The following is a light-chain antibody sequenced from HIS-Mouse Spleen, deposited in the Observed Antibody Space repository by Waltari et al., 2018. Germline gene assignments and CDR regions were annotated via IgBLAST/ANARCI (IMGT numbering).Light chain of an antibody. CDR1: SSDVGGYNL. J-gene: IGLJ2*01. V-gene: IGLV2-14*03. Sequence: QSALTQPASVSGSPGQSITIPCTGTSSDVGGYNLVSWYQQHPGKAPKLMIYDVSNRPSGVSNRFSGSKSGNTASLTISGLQAEDEADYYCSSYTSSSTYVVFGGGTKLTVL. CDR3: SSYTSSSTYVV. CDR2: DVS.